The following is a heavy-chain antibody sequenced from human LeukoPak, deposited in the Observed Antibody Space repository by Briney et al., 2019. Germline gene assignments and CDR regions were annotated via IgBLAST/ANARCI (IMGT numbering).Heavy chain of an antibody. V-gene: IGHV1-8*01. J-gene: IGHJ6*03. Sequence: ASVKVSCKASGYTFTSYDINWVRQATGQGLEWMGWMNPNSGNTGYAQKFQGRVTMTRSTSISTAYMELSSLRSEDTAVYYCARRRGIAVAGTRFRNYYYYMDVWGKGTTVTISS. D-gene: IGHD6-19*01. CDR2: MNPNSGNT. CDR1: GYTFTSYD. CDR3: ARRRGIAVAGTRFRNYYYYMDV.